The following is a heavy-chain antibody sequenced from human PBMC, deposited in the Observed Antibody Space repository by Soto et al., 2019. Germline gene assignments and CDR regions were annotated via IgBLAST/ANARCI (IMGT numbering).Heavy chain of an antibody. J-gene: IGHJ3*02. D-gene: IGHD5-18*01. CDR1: GFTFSSYA. Sequence: EVQLLESGGGLVQPGGSLRLSCAASGFTFSSYAMSWVRQAPGKGLEWVSAISGSGGNTYYIDSAKGRFTISRDNSKNTLYLQMNSLRAEDTAAYYRAKHRGYNYEYDHCFDIWGQGTMVTVSS. CDR2: ISGSGGNT. CDR3: AKHRGYNYEYDHCFDI. V-gene: IGHV3-23*01.